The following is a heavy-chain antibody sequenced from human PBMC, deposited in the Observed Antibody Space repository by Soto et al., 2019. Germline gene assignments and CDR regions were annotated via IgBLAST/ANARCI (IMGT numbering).Heavy chain of an antibody. D-gene: IGHD4-17*01. CDR2: IYHSGST. CDR3: ASGLVTTLHY. Sequence: QLQLQESGSGLVKPSQTLSLTCAVSGGSISSGGYSWSWIRQPPGKGLEWIGCIYHSGSTYYNPSLKSRATISVERSKNQCSLKLSSVTAADTAVYYCASGLVTTLHYWGQGTLVTVSS. CDR1: GGSISSGGYS. J-gene: IGHJ4*02. V-gene: IGHV4-30-2*01.